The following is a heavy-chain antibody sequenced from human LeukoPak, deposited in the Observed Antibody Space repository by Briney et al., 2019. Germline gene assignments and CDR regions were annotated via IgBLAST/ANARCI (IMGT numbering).Heavy chain of an antibody. Sequence: SETLSLTCTVSGASISSNDFYWSWIRQHPEKGLEWIGYMSYSGSTDYNPSLKSRFTISVDTSKNQFSLRVGSVTAADTAVYYCSRLYFDSSGYYYRRSISYFDYWGQGTLVTVSS. V-gene: IGHV4-31*03. J-gene: IGHJ4*02. CDR3: SRLYFDSSGYYYRRSISYFDY. D-gene: IGHD3-22*01. CDR2: MSYSGST. CDR1: GASISSNDFY.